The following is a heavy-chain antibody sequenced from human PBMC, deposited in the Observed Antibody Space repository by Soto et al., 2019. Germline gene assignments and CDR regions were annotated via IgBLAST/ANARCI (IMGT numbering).Heavy chain of an antibody. V-gene: IGHV1-69*10. CDR3: ARGVRDCSSTSCDDAFDI. CDR1: GGTFSSYA. D-gene: IGHD2-2*01. Sequence: ASVKVSCKASGGTFSSYAISWVRQAPGQGLEWMGGIIPILGIANYAQKFQGRVTITADKSTSTAYMELSSLRSEDTAVYYCARGVRDCSSTSCDDAFDIWGQGTMVTVSS. CDR2: IIPILGIA. J-gene: IGHJ3*02.